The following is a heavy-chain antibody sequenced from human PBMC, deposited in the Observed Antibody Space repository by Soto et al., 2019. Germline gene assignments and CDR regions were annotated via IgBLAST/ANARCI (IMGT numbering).Heavy chain of an antibody. V-gene: IGHV4-39*01. D-gene: IGHD6-19*01. Sequence: PSETLSLTCSVSGESINSNYFWGWIRQPPGRGLEWIGSIYYGGNTYYNPSLKSRVTISADLSKNQFSLNLISVTATDTAVYYCATTIYSSGWSSDHWGQGTLVTVSS. CDR1: GESINSNYF. CDR2: IYYGGNT. J-gene: IGHJ4*02. CDR3: ATTIYSSGWSSDH.